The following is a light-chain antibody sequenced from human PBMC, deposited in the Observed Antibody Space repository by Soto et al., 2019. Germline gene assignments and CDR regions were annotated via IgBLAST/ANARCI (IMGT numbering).Light chain of an antibody. Sequence: QSALTQPRSVSGSPGQSVTISCTGTSSDVGRYNFVSWYQKHPGKGPKLIIYDVTKRPSGVPDRFSGSKSADTASLTISGLQVEDEADYFCCSYADSYTLVFGGGTKLTVL. V-gene: IGLV2-11*01. CDR3: CSYADSYTLV. CDR2: DVT. J-gene: IGLJ2*01. CDR1: SSDVGRYNF.